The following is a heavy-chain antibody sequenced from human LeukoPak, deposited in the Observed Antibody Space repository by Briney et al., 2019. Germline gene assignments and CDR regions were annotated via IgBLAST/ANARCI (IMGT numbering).Heavy chain of an antibody. CDR2: ISAYNGNT. V-gene: IGHV1-18*01. D-gene: IGHD2-2*01. Sequence: ASVTVSCKASGYTFTSYGISWVRQAPGQGLGWMGWISAYNGNTNYAQKLQGRVTMTTDTSTSTAYMELRSLRSDDTAVYYCARDLDIVVVPAAMPNDYYYYYGMDVWGQGTTVTVSS. J-gene: IGHJ6*02. CDR3: ARDLDIVVVPAAMPNDYYYYYGMDV. CDR1: GYTFTSYG.